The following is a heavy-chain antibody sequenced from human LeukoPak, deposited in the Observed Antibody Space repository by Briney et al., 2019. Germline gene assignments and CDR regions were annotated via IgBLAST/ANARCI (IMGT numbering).Heavy chain of an antibody. CDR1: GASISSNNYY. J-gene: IGHJ4*02. Sequence: SETLSLTCTVSGASISSNNYYWGWVRQPPGKGLEWIGNIYSSGNTYYNASLKSRVTIYIDTSKNQFSLNLSSVTAADTAVYYCAKSGGSGLIDYWGQGTLVTVSS. CDR2: IYSSGNT. D-gene: IGHD1-26*01. V-gene: IGHV4-39*01. CDR3: AKSGGSGLIDY.